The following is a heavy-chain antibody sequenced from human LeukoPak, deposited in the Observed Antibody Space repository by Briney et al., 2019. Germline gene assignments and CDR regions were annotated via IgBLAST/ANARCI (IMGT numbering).Heavy chain of an antibody. CDR2: IIPIFGTA. CDR1: GYTFTSYY. J-gene: IGHJ6*03. D-gene: IGHD1-1*01. Sequence: SVKVSCKASGYTFTSYYMHWVRQAPGQGLEWMGGIIPIFGTANYAQKLQGRVTITADESTTTAYMELSSLRAEDTAVYYCARGERTISYLADDRYYYYYYMDVWGKGTTVTVSS. V-gene: IGHV1-69*13. CDR3: ARGERTISYLADDRYYYYYYMDV.